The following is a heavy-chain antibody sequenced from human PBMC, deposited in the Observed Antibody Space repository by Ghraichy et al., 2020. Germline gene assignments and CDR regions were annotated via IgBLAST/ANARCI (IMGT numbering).Heavy chain of an antibody. J-gene: IGHJ4*02. D-gene: IGHD1-26*01. Sequence: SLRLSCAPSGFTFGDYAMSWFRQAPGKGLEWVAFIRDKTYGGTTEYAASVKGRFTISRDDSKSIAYLQMNSLKSEDTAMYYCTRGFTYSRYWGQGTLVTVSS. CDR1: GFTFGDYA. CDR3: TRGFTYSRY. V-gene: IGHV3-49*03. CDR2: IRDKTYGGTT.